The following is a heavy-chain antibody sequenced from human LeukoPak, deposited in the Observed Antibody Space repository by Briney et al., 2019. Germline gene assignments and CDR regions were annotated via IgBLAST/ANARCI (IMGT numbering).Heavy chain of an antibody. CDR3: ARGESGSDYVEYDYGMHV. CDR1: GFTVSSNN. J-gene: IGHJ6*02. V-gene: IGHV3-53*01. D-gene: IGHD1-26*01. Sequence: HPGGSLRLSCAASGFTVSSNNISWVRHAPAKGLEWVSVIYIGGRTYYANSAQGRYTISTENSKNILSLQINSLRAAQTALYSCARGESGSDYVEYDYGMHVWGQGTTVTVSS. CDR2: IYIGGRT.